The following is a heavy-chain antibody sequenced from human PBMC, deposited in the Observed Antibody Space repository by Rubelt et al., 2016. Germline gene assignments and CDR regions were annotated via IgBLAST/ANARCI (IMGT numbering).Heavy chain of an antibody. V-gene: IGHV4-59*08. CDR2: IYYTGST. D-gene: IGHD3-3*01. J-gene: IGHJ5*02. CDR3: ASADYDFWSGSDRNWFDP. Sequence: WIRQPPGKGLEYIGYIYYTGSTNYSTSLKSRVFISLDTSNNQFSLKLTSVTAADTAVYYCASADYDFWSGSDRNWFDPWGQGTLVTVSS.